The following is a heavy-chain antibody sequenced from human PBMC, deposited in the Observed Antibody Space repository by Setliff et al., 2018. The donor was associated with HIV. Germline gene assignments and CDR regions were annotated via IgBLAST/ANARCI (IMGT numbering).Heavy chain of an antibody. CDR2: IYYSGTP. V-gene: IGHV4-59*05. J-gene: IGHJ4*02. D-gene: IGHD3-10*01. CDR1: GGSISSYY. CDR3: ARGLRFNDY. Sequence: PSETLSLTCTVSGGSISSYYWSWIRQPPGKGLEWIASIYYSGTPYYNPSLKSRVTISIDTSKNQFSLNLRSMAASDTAVYYCARGLRFNDYWGQGSLVTV.